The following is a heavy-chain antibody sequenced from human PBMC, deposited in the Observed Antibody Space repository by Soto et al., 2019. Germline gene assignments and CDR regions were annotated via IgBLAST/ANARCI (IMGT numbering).Heavy chain of an antibody. D-gene: IGHD6-19*01. Sequence: SETLSLTCTVSGGSISSYYWSWIRQPPGKGLEWIGYIYYSGSTNYNPTLKSRVTISVDTSKNQFSLKLSSVTAADTAVYYCARGFRGSGWYSVLGYWGQGTLVTVSS. CDR1: GGSISSYY. CDR2: IYYSGST. CDR3: ARGFRGSGWYSVLGY. J-gene: IGHJ4*02. V-gene: IGHV4-59*01.